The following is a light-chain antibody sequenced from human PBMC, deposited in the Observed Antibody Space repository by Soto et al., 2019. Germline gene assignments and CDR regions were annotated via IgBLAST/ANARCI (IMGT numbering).Light chain of an antibody. CDR1: SSNIGSNT. CDR2: SNN. V-gene: IGLV1-44*01. CDR3: AAWDDALNGVV. J-gene: IGLJ2*01. Sequence: QSALTQPPSASGTPGQRVTISCSGSSSNIGSNTVNCYQQLPGTAPKLLIYSNNQRPSGVPDRFSGSKSGTSASLAISGLQSGDGAAYYCAAWDDALNGVVFGGGTPLTVL.